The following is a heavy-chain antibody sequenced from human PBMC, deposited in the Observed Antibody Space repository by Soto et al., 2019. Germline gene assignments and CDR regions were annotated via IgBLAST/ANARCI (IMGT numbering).Heavy chain of an antibody. D-gene: IGHD3-16*01. CDR2: ISSSGSTI. CDR3: ARSGIMITFGGVIDAVDI. J-gene: IGHJ3*02. CDR1: GFTFSDYY. V-gene: IGHV3-11*01. Sequence: QVQLVESGGGLVKPGGSLRLSCAASGFTFSDYYMSWIRQAPGKGLEWVSYISSSGSTIYYADSVKGRFTISRDNATNSLYLQMNSRIAADTAVYYCARSGIMITFGGVIDAVDIWGQGTMFTVSS.